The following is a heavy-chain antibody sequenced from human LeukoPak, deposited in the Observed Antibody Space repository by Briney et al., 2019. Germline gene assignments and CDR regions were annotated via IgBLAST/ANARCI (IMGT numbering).Heavy chain of an antibody. CDR1: GYTFSNYG. CDR2: ISGSNGNT. J-gene: IGHJ4*02. D-gene: IGHD3-9*01. CDR3: ARGRYDILTGPETFDY. V-gene: IGHV1-18*01. Sequence: ASVKVSCKASGYTFSNYGFSWVRQAPGQGLEWMGWISGSNGNTNYAEKFQGRVTMTTDTSTKTTYMELRSLRSDDTAVYYCARGRYDILTGPETFDYWGQGTPVTVAS.